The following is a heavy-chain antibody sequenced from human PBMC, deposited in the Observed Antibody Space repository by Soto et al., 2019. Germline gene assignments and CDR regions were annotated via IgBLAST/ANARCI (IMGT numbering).Heavy chain of an antibody. V-gene: IGHV3-30-3*01. D-gene: IGHD3-3*01. CDR3: ASGRFLEWLAFDY. J-gene: IGHJ4*02. Sequence: PGGSLRLSCAASGFTFSSYAMHWVRQAPGKGLEWVAVISYDGSNKYYADSVKGRFTISRDNSKNTLYLQMNSLRAEDTAVYYCASGRFLEWLAFDYWGQGTLVTVSS. CDR2: ISYDGSNK. CDR1: GFTFSSYA.